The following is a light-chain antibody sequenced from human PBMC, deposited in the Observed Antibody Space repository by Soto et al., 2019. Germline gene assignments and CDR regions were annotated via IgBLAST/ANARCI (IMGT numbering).Light chain of an antibody. CDR2: DAS. CDR3: LQDYNYPRT. J-gene: IGKJ1*01. CDR1: QSISSF. V-gene: IGKV3-11*01. Sequence: EIVLTQSPATLSLSPGERATLSCRASQSISSFLTWYQHKPGQAPRLLIYDASKRATGIPARFSGSGSGTDFTLTISSLEPEDFATYYCLQDYNYPRTFGQGTRVEI.